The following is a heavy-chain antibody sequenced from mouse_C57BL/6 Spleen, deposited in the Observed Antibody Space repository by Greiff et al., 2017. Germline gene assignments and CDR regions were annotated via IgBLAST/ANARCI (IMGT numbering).Heavy chain of an antibody. Sequence: QVQLQQPGAELVMPGASVKLSCKASGYTFTSYWMHWVKQRPGQGLEWIGEIDPSDSYTNYNQKFKGKSTLTVDKSSSTAYMQLSSLTSEDSAVYYCLIYDGYYRAMDYWGQGTSVTVSS. CDR2: IDPSDSYT. D-gene: IGHD2-3*01. CDR1: GYTFTSYW. CDR3: LIYDGYYRAMDY. V-gene: IGHV1-69*01. J-gene: IGHJ4*01.